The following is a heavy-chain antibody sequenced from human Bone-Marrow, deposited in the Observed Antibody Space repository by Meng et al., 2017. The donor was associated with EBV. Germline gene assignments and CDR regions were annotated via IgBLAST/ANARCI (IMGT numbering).Heavy chain of an antibody. CDR1: GGNFSSYA. CDR3: ARYYYDSSYSRGKYYFDY. CDR2: IIPIFGTA. Sequence: QGGRWQYGAQVKKPGPPVKCSCKRSGGNFSSYATSWVQQGPGQGLEWMGGIIPIFGTANYAQKFQGRVTITADKSTSTAYMELSSLRSEDTAVYYCARYYYDSSYSRGKYYFDYWGQGTLVTVSS. V-gene: IGHV1-69*06. J-gene: IGHJ4*02. D-gene: IGHD3-22*01.